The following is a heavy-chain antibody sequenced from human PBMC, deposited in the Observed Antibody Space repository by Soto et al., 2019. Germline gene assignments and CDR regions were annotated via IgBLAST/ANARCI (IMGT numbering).Heavy chain of an antibody. Sequence: GSLRLSCAASGFTFSDYSMNWVRQAPGKGPEWVSSVSGSGSYTQYADSVKGRFTISRDNAKNSLCLQVNSLRAEDTAVYYCARVGCRGGSCSSRGGLYYGMDVWGQGTTVTVSS. CDR3: ARVGCRGGSCSSRGGLYYGMDV. CDR2: VSGSGSYT. V-gene: IGHV3-21*01. CDR1: GFTFSDYS. J-gene: IGHJ6*02. D-gene: IGHD2-15*01.